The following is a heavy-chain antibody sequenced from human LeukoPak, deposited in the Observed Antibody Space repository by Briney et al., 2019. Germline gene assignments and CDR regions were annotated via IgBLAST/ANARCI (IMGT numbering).Heavy chain of an antibody. V-gene: IGHV4-31*03. D-gene: IGHD6-13*01. CDR2: IYYSGST. CDR1: GGSISSGGYY. Sequence: SETLSLTCTVSGGSISSGGYYWSWIRQHPGKGLEWIGYIYYSGSTYYNPSLKSRVTISVDTSKNQFSLKLRSVTAADTAVYYCARAPVLGSSWYADGYFDYWGQGTLVTVSS. J-gene: IGHJ4*02. CDR3: ARAPVLGSSWYADGYFDY.